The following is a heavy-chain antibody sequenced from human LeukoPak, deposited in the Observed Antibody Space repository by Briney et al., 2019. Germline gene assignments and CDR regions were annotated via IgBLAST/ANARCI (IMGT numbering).Heavy chain of an antibody. J-gene: IGHJ5*02. D-gene: IGHD3-22*01. Sequence: ASVKVSCKASGYTFTNYYMHWVRQAPGQGLEWMGIINPSGGRTSHAQKFQGRVTMTRDTSTSTVYMELSSLRSEDTAVYYCARDGETVSDYYDSSGYWNWFDPWGQGTLVTVSS. CDR2: INPSGGRT. CDR1: GYTFTNYY. V-gene: IGHV1-46*01. CDR3: ARDGETVSDYYDSSGYWNWFDP.